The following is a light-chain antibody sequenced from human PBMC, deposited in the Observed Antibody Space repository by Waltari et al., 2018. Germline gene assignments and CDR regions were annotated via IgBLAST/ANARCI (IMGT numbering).Light chain of an antibody. Sequence: DIQMTQSPSTLSASVGDSLTITCRASQSISSWLAWDQQKPGKAPKPLIYKASTLESGVPSRFSGSGSGTEFTLTISSLQPDDSATYYCQQYNSYSTFGQGTKVEIK. CDR1: QSISSW. CDR3: QQYNSYST. J-gene: IGKJ1*01. CDR2: KAS. V-gene: IGKV1-5*03.